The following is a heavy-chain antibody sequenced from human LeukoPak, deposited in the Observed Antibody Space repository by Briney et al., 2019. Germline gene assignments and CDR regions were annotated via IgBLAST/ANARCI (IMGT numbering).Heavy chain of an antibody. J-gene: IGHJ6*02. CDR3: ALIVASVVDYGMDV. V-gene: IGHV3-23*01. CDR1: GFTSSSYW. D-gene: IGHD5-12*01. CDR2: ISGSGGST. Sequence: GGSLRLSCAASGFTSSSYWMSWVRQAPGKGLVWVSAISGSGGSTYYADSVKGRFTISRDNSKNTLYLQMNSLRAEDTAVYYCALIVASVVDYGMDVWGQGTTVTVSS.